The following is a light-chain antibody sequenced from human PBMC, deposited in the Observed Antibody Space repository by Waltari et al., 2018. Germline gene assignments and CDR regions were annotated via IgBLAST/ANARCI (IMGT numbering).Light chain of an antibody. V-gene: IGKV3-20*01. CDR1: QSVSRA. CDR2: GAS. CDR3: QHYVRLPAT. J-gene: IGKJ1*01. Sequence: EVVLTQSPGNLSLSPGERATLSCRASQSVSRALAWYQQKPGQAPRLLIYGASIRATGIPDRFSGSGSGTDFSLTISRLEPADSAMYYCQHYVRLPATFGQGTKVEIK.